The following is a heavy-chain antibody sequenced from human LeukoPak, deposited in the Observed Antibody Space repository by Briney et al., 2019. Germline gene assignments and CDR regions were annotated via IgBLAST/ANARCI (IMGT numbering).Heavy chain of an antibody. CDR2: INERGTDS. CDR1: GFTFSGHW. D-gene: IGHD1-1*01. V-gene: IGHV3-74*03. J-gene: IGHJ4*02. Sequence: GGSLRLSCTASGFTFSGHWIHWVRQAPGMGLVWVSRINERGTDSMYAESVKGRFTISRDNAKNTVYLQMNSLRAEDTAVYYCVRDETLWTLDWWGQGTLVSVSS. CDR3: VRDETLWTLDW.